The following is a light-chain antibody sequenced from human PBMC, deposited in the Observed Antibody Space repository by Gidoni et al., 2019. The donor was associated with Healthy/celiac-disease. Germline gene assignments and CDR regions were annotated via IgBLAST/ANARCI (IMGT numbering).Light chain of an antibody. CDR1: QGISSY. J-gene: IGKJ4*01. CDR3: QQLNSYPRA. Sequence: DIQLTKSPSFLSASVGDRVTITCRASQGISSYLAWYQQKPGKDPKLLIYAASTLQSGVPSRFSGSGSGTEFTLTISSLQPEDFATYYCQQLNSYPRAFGGGTKVEIK. V-gene: IGKV1-9*01. CDR2: AAS.